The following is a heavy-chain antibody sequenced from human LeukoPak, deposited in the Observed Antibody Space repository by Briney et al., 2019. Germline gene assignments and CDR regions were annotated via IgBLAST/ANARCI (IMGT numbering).Heavy chain of an antibody. J-gene: IGHJ5*02. CDR3: ARSVGATGWFWFDP. CDR2: INPNSGGT. Sequence: APVKVSCKASGYTFTGYYMHWVRQAPGQGLEWMGWINPNSGGTNYAQKFQGWVTMTRDTSISTAYMELSRLRSDDTAVYYCARSVGATGWFWFDPWGQGTLVTVSS. CDR1: GYTFTGYY. D-gene: IGHD1-26*01. V-gene: IGHV1-2*04.